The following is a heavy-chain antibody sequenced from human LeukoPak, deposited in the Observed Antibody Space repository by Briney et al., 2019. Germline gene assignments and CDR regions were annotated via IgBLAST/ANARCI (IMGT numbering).Heavy chain of an antibody. Sequence: KPGGSLRLSCAASGFTFSSYSMNWVRQAPGKGLKWVSSISSNSSYIYYADSVKGRFTVSRDNAKNSLYLQMNSLRAEDTAVYYCARSPPVDTAMIDYWGQGTLVTVSS. CDR2: ISSNSSYI. V-gene: IGHV3-21*01. J-gene: IGHJ4*02. D-gene: IGHD5-18*01. CDR3: ARSPPVDTAMIDY. CDR1: GFTFSSYS.